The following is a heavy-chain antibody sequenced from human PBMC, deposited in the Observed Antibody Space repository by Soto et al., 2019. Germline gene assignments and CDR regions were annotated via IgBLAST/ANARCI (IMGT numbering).Heavy chain of an antibody. D-gene: IGHD3-16*01. CDR1: GGTFSSYA. V-gene: IGHV1-69*01. Sequence: QVQLVQSGAELKKPGSSEKVSCKASGGTFSSYAISWVRQAPGQGHEWVGGLIPIFGTANYAQLFQGRGTIPADESTRTAYLELSSLRSEDTAVFYCYVWGSYPYFDYWGRGTLVTVSS. J-gene: IGHJ4*02. CDR2: LIPIFGTA. CDR3: YVWGSYPYFDY.